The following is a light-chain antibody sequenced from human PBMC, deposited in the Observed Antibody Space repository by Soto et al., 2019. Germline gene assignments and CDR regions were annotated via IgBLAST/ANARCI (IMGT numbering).Light chain of an antibody. CDR3: SSYTSSSTLEV. CDR2: EVS. V-gene: IGLV2-14*01. CDR1: SSDVGGYNY. Sequence: QSALTQPASVPGSPGQSITISCTGTSSDVGGYNYVSWYQQHPGKAPKLMIYEVSNRPSGVSNRFSGSKSGNTASLTISGFQAEDEADYYCSSYTSSSTLEVFGTGTKVTVL. J-gene: IGLJ1*01.